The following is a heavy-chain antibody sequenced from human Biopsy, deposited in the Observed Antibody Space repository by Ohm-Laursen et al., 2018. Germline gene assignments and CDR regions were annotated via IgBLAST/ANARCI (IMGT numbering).Heavy chain of an antibody. CDR3: ARDTELLSIGLDYNFGMVV. V-gene: IGHV1-69*06. Sequence: VASVKVSCKVSGDRFSNYPISWVRQAPGQGLKWMGGIIPIFNTPKYAQRFQGRVTITADRSTTTAYMELSSLRSEDTAVYYCARDTELLSIGLDYNFGMVVWGQGTTVTVSS. CDR1: GDRFSNYP. CDR2: IIPIFNTP. J-gene: IGHJ6*02. D-gene: IGHD1-14*01.